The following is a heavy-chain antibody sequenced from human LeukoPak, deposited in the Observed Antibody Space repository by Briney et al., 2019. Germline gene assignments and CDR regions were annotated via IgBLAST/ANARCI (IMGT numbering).Heavy chain of an antibody. Sequence: SETLSLTCTVSGGSISSSSYYWGWIRQPPGKGLEWIGSIYYSGSTYYNPSLKSRVTISVDTSKNQFSLKLSSVTAADTAVYYCARSTVTTVPYYYYGMDVWGQGTTVTVSS. D-gene: IGHD4-17*01. CDR3: ARSTVTTVPYYYYGMDV. J-gene: IGHJ6*02. V-gene: IGHV4-39*01. CDR2: IYYSGST. CDR1: GGSISSSSYY.